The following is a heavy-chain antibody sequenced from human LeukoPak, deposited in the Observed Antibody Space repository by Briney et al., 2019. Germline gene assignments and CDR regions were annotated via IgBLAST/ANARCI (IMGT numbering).Heavy chain of an antibody. CDR2: INHNGGGT. Sequence: ASVKVSCKASGYTFTGYYMHWVGQAPAQGLEWMGWINHNGGGTNYAQKFQGRVTMTRDTSISTAYMDLSRLRSDDTAVYYCAMEDDYSVYWGQGTLVTVSS. D-gene: IGHD2-15*01. V-gene: IGHV1-2*02. CDR3: AMEDDYSVY. J-gene: IGHJ4*02. CDR1: GYTFTGYY.